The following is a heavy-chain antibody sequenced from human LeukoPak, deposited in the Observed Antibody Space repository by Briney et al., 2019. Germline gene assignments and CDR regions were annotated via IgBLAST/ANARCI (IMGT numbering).Heavy chain of an antibody. CDR1: GGSFSGYY. CDR2: INHSGST. CDR3: GRYRSRPNWFDP. D-gene: IGHD2-2*01. Sequence: PSETLSLTCAVYGGSFSGYYWSWIRQPPGKGLEWIGEINHSGSTNYNPSLKSRVTISVDTSKNQFSLKLSSVTAADTAVYYCGRYRSRPNWFDPWGQGTLVTVSS. V-gene: IGHV4-34*01. J-gene: IGHJ5*02.